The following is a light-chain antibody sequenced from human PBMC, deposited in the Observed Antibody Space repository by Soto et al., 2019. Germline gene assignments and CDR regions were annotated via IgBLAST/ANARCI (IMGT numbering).Light chain of an antibody. CDR3: QQSNSFPLT. J-gene: IGKJ4*01. Sequence: DIQMTQSPSSVSASVGDRVTITCRASQGISSRLAWYQQKPGKAPNLLIYAASSLLSEVPSRFSGSGSETDFTLPIGSLQPEDFATYYCQQSNSFPLTFGGGTKVEIK. CDR2: AAS. CDR1: QGISSR. V-gene: IGKV1-12*01.